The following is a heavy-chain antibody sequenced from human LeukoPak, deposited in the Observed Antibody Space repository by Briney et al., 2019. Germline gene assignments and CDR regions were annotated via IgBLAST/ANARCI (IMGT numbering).Heavy chain of an antibody. CDR1: GGSISSYY. CDR3: ARVYCSSTSCYNYYYYYMDV. CDR2: IYNSEST. J-gene: IGHJ6*03. D-gene: IGHD2-2*02. Sequence: KPSETLSLTCIVSGGSISSYYWSWIRQPPGKGLEWIGYIYNSESTNYNPSLKSRVTISVDTSKNQFSLKLSSVAAADTAVYYCARVYCSSTSCYNYYYYYMDVWGKGTTVTVSS. V-gene: IGHV4-59*08.